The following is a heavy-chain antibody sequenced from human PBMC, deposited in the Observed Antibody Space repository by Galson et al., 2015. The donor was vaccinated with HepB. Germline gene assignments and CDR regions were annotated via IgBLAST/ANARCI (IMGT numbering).Heavy chain of an antibody. CDR3: AREGPYGDPAFYYGMDV. Sequence: SLRLSCAASGFTFSSYAMHWVRQAPGKGLEWVAVISYDGSNKYYADSVKGRFIIFRDNSKNTLYLQMNSLRAEDTAVYYCAREGPYGDPAFYYGMDVWGQGTTVTVSS. CDR2: ISYDGSNK. J-gene: IGHJ6*02. CDR1: GFTFSSYA. V-gene: IGHV3-30-3*01. D-gene: IGHD4-17*01.